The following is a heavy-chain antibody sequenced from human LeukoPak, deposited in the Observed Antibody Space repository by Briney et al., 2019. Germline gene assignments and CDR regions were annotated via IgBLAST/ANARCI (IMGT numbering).Heavy chain of an antibody. Sequence: SETLSLTCTVSGGSISSYYWSWIRQPPGKGLEWIGYIYYSGSTNYNPSLKSRVTISVDTSKNQFSLKLSSVTAADTAVYYCARNGPYSSSSHFDYWGQGTLVTVSS. CDR3: ARNGPYSSSSHFDY. V-gene: IGHV4-59*01. J-gene: IGHJ4*02. CDR1: GGSISSYY. CDR2: IYYSGST. D-gene: IGHD6-6*01.